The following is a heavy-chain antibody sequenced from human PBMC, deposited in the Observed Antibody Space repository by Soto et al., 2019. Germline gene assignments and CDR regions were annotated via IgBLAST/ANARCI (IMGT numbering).Heavy chain of an antibody. CDR3: ARGFSAGKGSPPDF. CDR2: INHSGST. J-gene: IGHJ4*02. CDR1: GGSFSGYY. V-gene: IGHV4-34*01. D-gene: IGHD6-13*01. Sequence: SETLSLTCAVYGGSFSGYYWSWIRQPPGKGLEWIGEINHSGSTNYNPSLESRVTISVDTSKNQFSLKLSSVTAADTAVYYCARGFSAGKGSPPDFWGQGSLVTVSS.